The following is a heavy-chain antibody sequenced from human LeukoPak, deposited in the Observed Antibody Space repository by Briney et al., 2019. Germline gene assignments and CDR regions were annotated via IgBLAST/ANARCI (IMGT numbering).Heavy chain of an antibody. J-gene: IGHJ5*02. V-gene: IGHV4-59*11. CDR1: GASISSQF. CDR2: MSYSGNT. Sequence: PSETLSLTCTVSGASISSQFWSWVRQPPGKRPEYIGYMSYSGNTNYNPSLKSRVTISLDTSKNQFSLKLSSLTAADTAVYYCARFSSGSNWFDAWGQGTLVTVSS. CDR3: ARFSSGSNWFDA.